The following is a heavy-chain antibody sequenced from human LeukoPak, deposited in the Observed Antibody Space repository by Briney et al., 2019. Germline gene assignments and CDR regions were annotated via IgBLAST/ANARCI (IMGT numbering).Heavy chain of an antibody. Sequence: GGSLRLSCAASGFTFSSYEMNWVRQAPGKGLVWVSRINSDGSSTSYADSVKGRFTISRDNAKNTLYLQMNSLRAEDTAVYYCARDLVGATTDRNRWRALDIWGQGTMVTVSS. V-gene: IGHV3-74*01. CDR3: ARDLVGATTDRNRWRALDI. CDR1: GFTFSSYE. CDR2: INSDGSST. J-gene: IGHJ3*02. D-gene: IGHD1-26*01.